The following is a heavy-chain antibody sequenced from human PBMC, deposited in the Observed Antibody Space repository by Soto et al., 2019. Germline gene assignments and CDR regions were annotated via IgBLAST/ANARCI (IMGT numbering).Heavy chain of an antibody. CDR1: GFTFDDYA. V-gene: IGHV3-9*01. J-gene: IGHJ4*02. CDR3: AKDITLEVVVAATSIDY. CDR2: ISWNSGSI. D-gene: IGHD2-15*01. Sequence: EVQLVESGGGLVQPGRSLRLSCAASGFTFDDYAMHWFRQAPGKGLEWVSGISWNSGSIGYADSVKGRFTISRDNAKNSLYLQMNSLRAEDTALYYCAKDITLEVVVAATSIDYWGQGTLVTVSS.